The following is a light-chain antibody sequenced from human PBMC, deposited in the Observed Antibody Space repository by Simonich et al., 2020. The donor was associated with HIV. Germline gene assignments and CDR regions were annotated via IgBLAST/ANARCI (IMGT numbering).Light chain of an antibody. CDR3: QQYNKWPLT. V-gene: IGKV3-15*01. Sequence: EIVMTQSPVTLSVSPGERATLSCRVSQSVSNTLAWYQQKPGQAPRLLIYGASTRATGVPDRFSASGSGTEFSLTISSLQSEDSAVYYCQQYNKWPLTFGGGTKVEIK. J-gene: IGKJ4*01. CDR1: QSVSNT. CDR2: GAS.